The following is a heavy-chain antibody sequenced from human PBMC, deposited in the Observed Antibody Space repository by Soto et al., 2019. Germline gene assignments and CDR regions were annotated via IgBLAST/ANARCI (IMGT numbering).Heavy chain of an antibody. V-gene: IGHV3-48*03. J-gene: IGHJ4*02. CDR3: AKNRELYYDGSRAHDS. Sequence: GGSLRLSCAASGFTFSNYEMNWVRQAPGKGLEWVSYISSGGRTRYYADSVKGRFTISRDNAKNSLYLQMNSLRAEDAAIYYCAKNRELYYDGSRAHDSWGQGTLVTVSS. CDR1: GFTFSNYE. CDR2: ISSGGRTR. D-gene: IGHD3-16*01.